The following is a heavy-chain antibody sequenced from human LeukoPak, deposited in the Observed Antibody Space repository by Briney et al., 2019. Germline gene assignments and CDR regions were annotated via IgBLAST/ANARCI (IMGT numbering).Heavy chain of an antibody. J-gene: IGHJ4*02. CDR3: ARDYKYAFDN. Sequence: GGSLGLSCAASGFTFSDYSMNWVRQAPGKGLEWISYIGIDSGNTNYADSVKGRFTISGDKAKNSLYLQMNSLRVEDTAVYYCARDYKYAFDNWGQGTLVTVSS. D-gene: IGHD5-24*01. V-gene: IGHV3-48*01. CDR2: IGIDSGNT. CDR1: GFTFSDYS.